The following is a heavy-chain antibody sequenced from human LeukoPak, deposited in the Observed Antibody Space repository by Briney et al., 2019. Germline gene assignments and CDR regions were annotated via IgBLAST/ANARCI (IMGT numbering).Heavy chain of an antibody. CDR1: GFTFSSYG. CDR3: AKGAYSSSSGFDP. J-gene: IGHJ5*02. CDR2: IWYDGSNK. D-gene: IGHD6-13*01. V-gene: IGHV3-33*06. Sequence: GGSLILSCAASGFTFSSYGMHWVRQAPGKGLEWVAVIWYDGSNKYYADSVKGRFTISRDNSKNTLYLQMNSLRAEDTAVYYCAKGAYSSSSGFDPWGQGTLVTVSS.